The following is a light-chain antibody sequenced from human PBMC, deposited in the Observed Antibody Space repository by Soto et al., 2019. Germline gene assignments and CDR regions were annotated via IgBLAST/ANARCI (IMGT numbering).Light chain of an antibody. V-gene: IGLV2-8*01. Sequence: QSVLTPPPSASGSPGQLVTICCTGTSSDVGGYTYVSWYQQHSGKAPKLMIYEVSKRPSGDSDRFSDSKAGNTASLTVTALQAEEEADYYCSSYAGITPYVFGTGTKVTVL. J-gene: IGLJ1*01. CDR2: EVS. CDR1: SSDVGGYTY. CDR3: SSYAGITPYV.